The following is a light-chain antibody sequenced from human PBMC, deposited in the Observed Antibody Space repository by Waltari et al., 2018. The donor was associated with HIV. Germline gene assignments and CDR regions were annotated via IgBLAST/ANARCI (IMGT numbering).Light chain of an antibody. CDR1: QSVSNSD. V-gene: IGKV3-20*01. Sequence: EIVVTQSPGTLSLSPGERATLSCRASQSVSNSDLGWYQHKPSQAPRLLIYGTSLRAACIPDRFRGRWSGTDFTLTLSTREPVAFAVYYCQLSGSSPLFPFGPGPTVD. CDR3: QLSGSSPLFP. CDR2: GTS. J-gene: IGKJ3*01.